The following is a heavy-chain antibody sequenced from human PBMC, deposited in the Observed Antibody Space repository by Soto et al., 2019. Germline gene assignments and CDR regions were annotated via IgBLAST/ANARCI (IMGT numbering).Heavy chain of an antibody. CDR2: IHPNNGGT. Sequence: QVQLVQSGAEVRKPGASVKVSCKASGYPYTNSYMHWVRQAPGQGLEWMGWIHPNNGGTNYAQKFQCRVTMTGDTSVSTVYRELNRLTSEDTAIYFGASDFRTSGWFRQAGNFAMDVWGQGTTVTVS. CDR3: ASDFRTSGWFRQAGNFAMDV. V-gene: IGHV1-2*02. J-gene: IGHJ6*02. D-gene: IGHD6-19*01. CDR1: GYPYTNSY.